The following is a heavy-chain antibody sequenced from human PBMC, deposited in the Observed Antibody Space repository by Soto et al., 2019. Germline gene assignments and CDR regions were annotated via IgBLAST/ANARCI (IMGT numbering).Heavy chain of an antibody. CDR2: ISGSGGRT. CDR3: AKDRYCSSATCYAGYY. Sequence: EVQLLESGGGLVQSGGSLRLCCAASGFPFSSYAMSWVRQAPGKGLEWVSVISGSGGRTNYADSVKGRFSISRDNSENTLYLQMDSLRAEDTAIYYCAKDRYCSSATCYAGYYWGQGTLVSVSS. CDR1: GFPFSSYA. D-gene: IGHD2-2*01. J-gene: IGHJ4*02. V-gene: IGHV3-23*01.